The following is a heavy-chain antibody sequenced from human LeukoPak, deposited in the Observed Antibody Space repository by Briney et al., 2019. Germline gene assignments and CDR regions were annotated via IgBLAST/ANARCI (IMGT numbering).Heavy chain of an antibody. V-gene: IGHV3-7*01. Sequence: GGSLRLSCAASEFTFSSYWMSWVRQAPGKGLEWVANIKQDGSEKYYVDSVKGRFTISRDNAKNSLYLRMNSPRAEGTAVYYCARDLGPGQYYYYYIDVWGKGTTVTVSS. CDR2: IKQDGSEK. CDR1: EFTFSSYW. J-gene: IGHJ6*03. CDR3: ARDLGPGQYYYYYIDV.